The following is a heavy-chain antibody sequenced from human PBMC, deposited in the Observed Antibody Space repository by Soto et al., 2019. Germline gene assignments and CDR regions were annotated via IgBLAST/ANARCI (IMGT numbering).Heavy chain of an antibody. D-gene: IGHD5-18*01. Sequence: PVKVSCKASGGTFSSYAISWVRQAPGQGLEWMGGIIPIFGTANYAQKFQGRVTITADESTSTAYMELSSLRSEDTAVYYCARPRGYSYGYPNWFDPWGQGTLVTVS. J-gene: IGHJ5*02. CDR2: IIPIFGTA. V-gene: IGHV1-69*13. CDR3: ARPRGYSYGYPNWFDP. CDR1: GGTFSSYA.